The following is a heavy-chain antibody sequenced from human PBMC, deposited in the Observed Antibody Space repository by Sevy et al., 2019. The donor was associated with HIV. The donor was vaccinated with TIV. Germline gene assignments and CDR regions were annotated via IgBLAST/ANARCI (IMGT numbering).Heavy chain of an antibody. CDR1: GFTFGDYA. CDR3: TREFSHFWSGYGHYYYYGMDV. V-gene: IGHV3-49*04. D-gene: IGHD3-3*02. Sequence: GGSLRLSCTASGFTFGDYAMSWVRQAPGKGLEWVGFIRSKAYGGTTEYAASVKGRFTISRDDSKSIAYLQMNSLKTEDTAVYYCTREFSHFWSGYGHYYYYGMDVWGQGTTVTVSS. CDR2: IRSKAYGGTT. J-gene: IGHJ6*02.